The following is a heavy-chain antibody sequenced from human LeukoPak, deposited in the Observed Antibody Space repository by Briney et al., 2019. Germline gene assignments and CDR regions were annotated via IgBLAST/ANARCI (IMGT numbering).Heavy chain of an antibody. J-gene: IGHJ6*03. CDR1: GYTFRQYS. Sequence: GASVKVSCKASGYTFRQYSISWVRQAPGQGLEWMGGIIPIFGTANYAQKFQGRVTITADKSTSTAYMELSSLRSEDTAVYYCARHDSSGYEPTYYYYMDVWGKGTTVTVSS. CDR2: IIPIFGTA. CDR3: ARHDSSGYEPTYYYYMDV. V-gene: IGHV1-69*06. D-gene: IGHD3-22*01.